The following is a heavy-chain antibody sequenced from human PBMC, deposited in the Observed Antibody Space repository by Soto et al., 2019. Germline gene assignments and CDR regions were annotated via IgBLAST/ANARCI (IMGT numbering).Heavy chain of an antibody. CDR1: GGTFSSYT. CDR2: IIPILGIA. V-gene: IGHV1-69*02. D-gene: IGHD2-15*01. Sequence: GASVKVSCKASGGTFSSYTISWVRQAPGQGLEWMGRIIPILGIANYAQKFQGRVTITADKSTSTAYMELSSLRSEDTAVYYCARGYCGGGSCLHGGASGGPYYMDVGGKGPRVTVSS. J-gene: IGHJ6*03. CDR3: ARGYCGGGSCLHGGASGGPYYMDV.